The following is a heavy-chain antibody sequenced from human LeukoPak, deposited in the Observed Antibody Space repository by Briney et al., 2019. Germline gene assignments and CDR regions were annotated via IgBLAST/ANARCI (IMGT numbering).Heavy chain of an antibody. CDR2: INHSGST. V-gene: IGHV4-34*01. CDR1: GGSFSGYY. J-gene: IGHJ4*02. D-gene: IGHD5-12*01. Sequence: SETLSLTCAVYGGSFSGYYWSWIRQPPGKGLEWIGEINHSGSTNYNPSLKSRVTISVDTSKNQFSLKLSSVTAADTAVYYCARGVGDSGQYYFDYWGQGTLVTVSS. CDR3: ARGVGDSGQYYFDY.